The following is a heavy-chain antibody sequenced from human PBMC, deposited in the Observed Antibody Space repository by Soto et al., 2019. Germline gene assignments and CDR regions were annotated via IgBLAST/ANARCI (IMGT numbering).Heavy chain of an antibody. CDR2: IYWDDDK. Sequence: QITLKESGPTLVKPTQTLTLTCTFSGFSLSTSGVGVGWIRQPPGKALEWLALIYWDDDKRYSPSLKSRLTIPKDTSTTQVVLTMDNMDPVATATYYCAHRQYSTGWNWYFDRWGRAPWSLSPQ. CDR3: AHRQYSTGWNWYFDR. D-gene: IGHD6-19*01. CDR1: GFSLSTSGVG. J-gene: IGHJ2*01. V-gene: IGHV2-5*02.